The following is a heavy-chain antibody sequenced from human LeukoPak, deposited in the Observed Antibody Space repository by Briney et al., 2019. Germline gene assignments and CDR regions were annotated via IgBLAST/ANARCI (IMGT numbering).Heavy chain of an antibody. V-gene: IGHV4-39*01. Sequence: SETLSLTCTVSGGSISSSSYYWGWIRQPPGKGLEWIGSIYYSGSTYYDPSLKSRVTISVDTSKNQFSLKLSSVTAADTAVYYCARHVLVVRGVIDWFDPWGQGTLVTVSS. CDR2: IYYSGST. CDR1: GGSISSSSYY. J-gene: IGHJ5*02. D-gene: IGHD3-10*01. CDR3: ARHVLVVRGVIDWFDP.